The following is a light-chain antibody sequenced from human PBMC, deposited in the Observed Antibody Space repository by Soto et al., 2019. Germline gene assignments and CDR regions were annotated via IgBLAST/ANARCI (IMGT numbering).Light chain of an antibody. V-gene: IGKV3-11*01. CDR1: QSISSY. Sequence: DILLTQSPSSLSLSPGDRATLSCRASQSISSYLAWYQQKPGQAPKLLIYAASTRATGVPARFSGSGSGTDFTLTISGLEPEDFAVYYCQQCSTWPWTFGQGTKVDIK. CDR3: QQCSTWPWT. J-gene: IGKJ1*01. CDR2: AAS.